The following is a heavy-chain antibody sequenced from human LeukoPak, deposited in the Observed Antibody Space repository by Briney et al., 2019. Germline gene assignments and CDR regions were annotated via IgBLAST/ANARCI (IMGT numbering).Heavy chain of an antibody. CDR3: ERVVLDHYHDSSGYLGTIDY. J-gene: IGHJ4*02. Sequence: ASVKVSCKASGYTFTSYGISWVRQAPGQGLECMGWISAYNGNTNYAQKLQGRVTMTTDTSTSTAYMELRSLRSDDTAVYYCERVVLDHYHDSSGYLGTIDYWGQGTLVTVSS. CDR1: GYTFTSYG. V-gene: IGHV1-18*01. D-gene: IGHD3-22*01. CDR2: ISAYNGNT.